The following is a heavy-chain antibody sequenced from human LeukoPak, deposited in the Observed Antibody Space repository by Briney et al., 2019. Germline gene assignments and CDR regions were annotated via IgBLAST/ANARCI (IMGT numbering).Heavy chain of an antibody. J-gene: IGHJ4*02. Sequence: GGSLRLSCAASGFTFSSYSMTWVRQAPGKGLEWVSYISSSSSTIYYADSVKGRFTISRDNAKNSLYLQMNSLRDEDTAVYYCARDIVDYYDSSGYGYWGQGTLVTVSS. CDR1: GFTFSSYS. CDR2: ISSSSSTI. CDR3: ARDIVDYYDSSGYGY. D-gene: IGHD3-22*01. V-gene: IGHV3-48*02.